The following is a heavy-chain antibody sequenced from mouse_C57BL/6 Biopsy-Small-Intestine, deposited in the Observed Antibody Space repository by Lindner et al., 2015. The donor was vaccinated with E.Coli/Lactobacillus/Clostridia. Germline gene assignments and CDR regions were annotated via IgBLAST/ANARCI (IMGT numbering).Heavy chain of an antibody. Sequence: EVQLQESGPELVKPGASVKIPCKASGYTFTDYNMDWVKQSHGKSLEWIGDINPNNGGTIYNQKFKGKATLTVDKSSSTAYMELRSLTSEDTAVYYCARRRIYYGNSFDYWGRGTTLTVSS. J-gene: IGHJ2*01. D-gene: IGHD2-1*01. CDR3: ARRRIYYGNSFDY. CDR2: INPNNGGT. CDR1: GYTFTDYN. V-gene: IGHV1-18*01.